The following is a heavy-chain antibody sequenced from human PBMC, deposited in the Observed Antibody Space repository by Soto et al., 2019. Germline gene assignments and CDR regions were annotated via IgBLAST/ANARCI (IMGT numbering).Heavy chain of an antibody. V-gene: IGHV1-18*01. CDR3: ARGVGYSYGYAYSYYYGMAV. J-gene: IGHJ6*02. D-gene: IGHD5-18*01. Sequence: ASVEVSCKACGYTFTSYGSSWVRQAPGQGLEWMGWISAYNGNTNYAQNLQCIVTMTPDTSTSTAYMELRSLRSDDTAVYYCARGVGYSYGYAYSYYYGMAVWGQGTTVTVPS. CDR2: ISAYNGNT. CDR1: GYTFTSYG.